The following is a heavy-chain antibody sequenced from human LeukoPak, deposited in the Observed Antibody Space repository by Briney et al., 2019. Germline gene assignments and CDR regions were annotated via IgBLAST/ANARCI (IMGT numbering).Heavy chain of an antibody. CDR3: ARGTYYYDSSGYSYYYYYGMDV. J-gene: IGHJ6*02. D-gene: IGHD3-22*01. CDR1: GGSISSYY. V-gene: IGHV4-59*01. Sequence: SEALSLTCTVSGGSISSYYWSWIRQPPGKGLEWMGYIYYSGSTNYNPSLKSRVTISVDTSKNQFSLKLSSVTAADTAVYYCARGTYYYDSSGYSYYYYYGMDVWGQGTTVTVSS. CDR2: IYYSGST.